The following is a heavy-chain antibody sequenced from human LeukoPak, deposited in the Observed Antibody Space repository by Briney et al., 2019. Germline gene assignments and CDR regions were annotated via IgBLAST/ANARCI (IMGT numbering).Heavy chain of an antibody. V-gene: IGHV3-53*01. D-gene: IGHD6-6*01. CDR3: AREPSYSSSLDY. CDR2: IYSGGTT. Sequence: PGGSLRLSCAASGFTFSSNYMSWVRQAPGKGLEYISVIYSGGTTYYADSVRGRFTISRDNSKNTLYLQMNSLRAEDTAVYYCAREPSYSSSLDYWGQGTLVTVSS. CDR1: GFTFSSNY. J-gene: IGHJ4*02.